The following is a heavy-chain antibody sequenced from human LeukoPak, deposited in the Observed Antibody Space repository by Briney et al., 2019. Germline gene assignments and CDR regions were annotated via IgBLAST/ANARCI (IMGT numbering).Heavy chain of an antibody. D-gene: IGHD6-19*01. Sequence: SETLSLTCTVSGGFVSSGSYYWSWIRQPPGKGLEWVGYIYYSGTTNYNPSLKSRVTISVDRSKNQFSLKLSSVTAADTAVYYCARHGYSSGSLAWFDPWGQGTQVTVSS. CDR3: ARHGYSSGSLAWFDP. V-gene: IGHV4-61*01. J-gene: IGHJ5*02. CDR2: IYYSGTT. CDR1: GGFVSSGSYY.